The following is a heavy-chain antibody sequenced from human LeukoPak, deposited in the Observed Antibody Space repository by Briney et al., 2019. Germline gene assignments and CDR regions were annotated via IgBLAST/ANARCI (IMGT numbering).Heavy chain of an antibody. J-gene: IGHJ4*02. D-gene: IGHD3-10*01. CDR2: ISYDGSNK. V-gene: IGHV3-30*04. CDR1: GFTFSSYA. Sequence: GMSLRFSCAASGFTFSSYAMLWVRQAPGKGLEWVADISYDGSNKYYADSVKGRFTISRDNSKNTLYLQMNSLRAEDTAVYYCARNMMYYYGSGSYYSYDYWGQGTLVTVSS. CDR3: ARNMMYYYGSGSYYSYDY.